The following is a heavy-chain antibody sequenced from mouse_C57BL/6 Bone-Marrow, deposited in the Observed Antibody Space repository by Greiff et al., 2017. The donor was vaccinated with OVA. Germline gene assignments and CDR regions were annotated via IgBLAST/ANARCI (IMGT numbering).Heavy chain of an antibody. CDR1: GFNIKDYY. D-gene: IGHD2-3*01. J-gene: IGHJ2*01. Sequence: EVKLQQSGAELVKPGASVKLSCTASGFNIKDYYMHWVKQRTEQGLEWIGRIDPEDGETKYAPKFQGKATITADTSSNTAYLQLSSLTSEDTAVYYCARYDGYYADYFDYWGQGTTLTVSS. V-gene: IGHV14-2*01. CDR2: IDPEDGET. CDR3: ARYDGYYADYFDY.